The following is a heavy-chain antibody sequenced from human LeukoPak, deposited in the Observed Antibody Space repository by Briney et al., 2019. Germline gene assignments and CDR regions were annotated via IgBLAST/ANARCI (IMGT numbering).Heavy chain of an antibody. CDR1: GGSISSGSYY. V-gene: IGHV4-61*02. Sequence: SETLSLTCTVSGGSISSGSYYWSWIRQPAGKGLEWIGRIYHSGSTYYNPSLKSRVTISVDTSKNQFSLKLSSVTAADTAVYYCARGRDDSSGYFLDYWGQGTLVTVSS. J-gene: IGHJ4*02. D-gene: IGHD3-22*01. CDR3: ARGRDDSSGYFLDY. CDR2: IYHSGST.